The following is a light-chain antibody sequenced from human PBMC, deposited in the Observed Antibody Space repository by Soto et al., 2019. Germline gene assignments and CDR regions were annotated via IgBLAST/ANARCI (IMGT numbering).Light chain of an antibody. CDR3: QQYGRSPFT. V-gene: IGKV3-20*01. CDR2: GAS. J-gene: IGKJ2*01. CDR1: QSVSSNF. Sequence: EIVLTQSPGTLSLSPGERATLSCRASQSVSSNFLAWYQEKLGQAPRLLIYGASKRATGIPDRFSGSGSGTDFTLTISRLEPEDFAVYYCQQYGRSPFTFGQGTKLQIK.